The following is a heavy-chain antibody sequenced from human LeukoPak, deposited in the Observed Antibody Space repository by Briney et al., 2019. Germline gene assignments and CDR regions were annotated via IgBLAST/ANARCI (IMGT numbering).Heavy chain of an antibody. J-gene: IGHJ4*02. CDR2: ISGSGGST. D-gene: IGHD6-19*01. V-gene: IGHV3-23*01. Sequence: GGSLRLSCEVSGFTFSTEAMTWVRQAPGKGLEWVSVISGSGGSTYYADSVKGRFTISRDNSKNTLYLQMDSLRAEDTAVYYCAKGSRTSVAGTPVDYWGQGTLVTVSS. CDR3: AKGSRTSVAGTPVDY. CDR1: GFTFSTEA.